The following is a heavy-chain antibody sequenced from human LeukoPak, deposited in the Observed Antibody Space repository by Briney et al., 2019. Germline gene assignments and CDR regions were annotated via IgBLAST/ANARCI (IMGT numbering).Heavy chain of an antibody. J-gene: IGHJ4*02. CDR3: ARTPMERGIAVAGTDY. CDR2: ISYDGSNK. D-gene: IGHD6-19*01. CDR1: GFTFSSYA. Sequence: GGSLRLSCAASGFTFSSYAMHWVRQAPGKGLEWGAVISYDGSNKYYADSVKGRLTISRDNAKNSLYLQMNSLRAEDTAVYYCARTPMERGIAVAGTDYWGQGTLVTVSS. V-gene: IGHV3-30*04.